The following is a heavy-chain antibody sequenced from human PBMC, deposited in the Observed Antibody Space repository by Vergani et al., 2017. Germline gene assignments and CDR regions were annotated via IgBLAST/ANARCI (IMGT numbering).Heavy chain of an antibody. CDR1: GFTFDDYA. D-gene: IGHD6-19*01. CDR2: ISWNSGSI. Sequence: EVQLVESGGGLVQPGRSLRLSCAASGFTFDDYAMHWVRQAPGKGLEWVSGISWNSGSIGYADSVKGRFTISRDNAKNSLYLQMNSLRAEDTALYYCAKVRGRVAGAFDYWGQGTLVTVSS. V-gene: IGHV3-9*01. CDR3: AKVRGRVAGAFDY. J-gene: IGHJ4*02.